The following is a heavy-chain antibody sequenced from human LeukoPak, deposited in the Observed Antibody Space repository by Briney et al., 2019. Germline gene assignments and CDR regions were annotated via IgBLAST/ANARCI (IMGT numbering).Heavy chain of an antibody. J-gene: IGHJ4*02. CDR2: IYYSGST. V-gene: IGHV4-59*01. CDR3: ARGYAYGDTGSFDY. Sequence: SKTLSLTCTVSGGSIRGYYWSWIRRPPGKGLEWIGYIYYSGSTTYNPSLKSRVTMSVDTSKNQFSLKLSSVTAADTAVYYCARGYAYGDTGSFDYWGQGALVTVSS. D-gene: IGHD4-17*01. CDR1: GGSIRGYY.